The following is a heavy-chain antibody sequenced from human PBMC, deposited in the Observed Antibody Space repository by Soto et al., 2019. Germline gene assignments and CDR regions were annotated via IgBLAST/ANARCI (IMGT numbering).Heavy chain of an antibody. CDR3: ARGLFYGTYYFDY. CDR1: GGSISSYY. D-gene: IGHD3-3*01. CDR2: IYYSGST. J-gene: IGHJ4*02. Sequence: SETLSLTCTVSGGSISSYYWSWIWQPPGKGLEWIGYIYYSGSTNYNPSLKSRVTISVDTSKNQFSLKLSSVTAADTAVYYCARGLFYGTYYFDYWGQGTLVTVSS. V-gene: IGHV4-59*01.